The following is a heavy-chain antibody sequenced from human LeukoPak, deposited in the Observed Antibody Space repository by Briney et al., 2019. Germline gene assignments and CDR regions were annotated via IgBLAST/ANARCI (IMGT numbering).Heavy chain of an antibody. J-gene: IGHJ3*02. CDR3: ARFPLYCSSTSCCASAFDI. D-gene: IGHD2-2*01. Sequence: PSETLSLTCTVSGGSISSSSYYWGWIRQPPGKGLEWIGSIYYSGSTYYNLSLKSRVTISVDTSKNQFSLKLSSVTAADTAVYYCARFPLYCSSTSCCASAFDIWGQGTMVTVSS. CDR2: IYYSGST. V-gene: IGHV4-39*07. CDR1: GGSISSSSYY.